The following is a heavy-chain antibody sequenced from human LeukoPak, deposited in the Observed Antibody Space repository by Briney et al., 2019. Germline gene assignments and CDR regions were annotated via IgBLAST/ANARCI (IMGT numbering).Heavy chain of an antibody. CDR1: GFTFSSYE. CDR2: ISSSGSTI. D-gene: IGHD3-22*01. V-gene: IGHV3-48*03. Sequence: PGGSLRLSCAASGFTFSSYEMNWVRQAPGKGLEWVSYISSSGSTIYYADSVKGRFTISRDNAKNSLYLQMNGLRAEDTAVYYCARGFITMIVVVKGGAFDIWGQGTMVTVSS. CDR3: ARGFITMIVVVKGGAFDI. J-gene: IGHJ3*02.